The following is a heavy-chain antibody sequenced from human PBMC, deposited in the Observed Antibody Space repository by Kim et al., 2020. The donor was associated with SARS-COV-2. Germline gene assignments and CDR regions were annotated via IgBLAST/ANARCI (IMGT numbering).Heavy chain of an antibody. CDR3: ARVMGNYFDY. Sequence: SETLSLTCTVSGGSISSGVYFWSWIRQHPGKGLEWIGYVYYSGSTYYNPSLKSRLTISVDTSKNQFSLKLSSVTAADTAVYYCARVMGNYFDYWGQGTLVTVPS. CDR2: VYYSGST. D-gene: IGHD1-26*01. J-gene: IGHJ4*02. CDR1: GGSISSGVYF. V-gene: IGHV4-31*03.